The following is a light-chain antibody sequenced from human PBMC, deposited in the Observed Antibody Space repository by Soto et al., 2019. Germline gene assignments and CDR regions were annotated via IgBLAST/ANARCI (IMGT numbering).Light chain of an antibody. CDR1: QSVSSSY. J-gene: IGKJ2*02. V-gene: IGKV3-20*01. CDR3: QQYGSSPGCT. Sequence: EIVLTQSPGTLSLSPGERATLSCRASQSVSSSYLAWYQQKTGQDPRLLIYGASSRATGIPDRLSGSVSGTDFTLSISRLEPEDFAVYYCQQYGSSPGCTFGQGTKLEIK. CDR2: GAS.